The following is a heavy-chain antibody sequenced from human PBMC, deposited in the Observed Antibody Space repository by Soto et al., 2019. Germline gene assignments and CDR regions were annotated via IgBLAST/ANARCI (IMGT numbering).Heavy chain of an antibody. CDR2: INHSGST. D-gene: IGHD3-22*01. J-gene: IGHJ3*02. V-gene: IGHV4-34*01. CDR3: ARYRRTYYYDSSGYSPPPDAFDI. Sequence: SETLSLTCAVYGGSFSGYYWSWVRQPPGKGLEWIGEINHSGSTNYNPSLKSRVTISVDTSKNQFSLKLSSVTAADTAVYYCARYRRTYYYDSSGYSPPPDAFDIWGQGTMVTVSS. CDR1: GGSFSGYY.